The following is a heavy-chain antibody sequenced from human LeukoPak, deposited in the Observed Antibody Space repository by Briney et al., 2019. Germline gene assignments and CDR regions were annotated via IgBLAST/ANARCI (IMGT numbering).Heavy chain of an antibody. CDR3: ASEGVVYYYGMDV. J-gene: IGHJ6*02. D-gene: IGHD3-10*01. CDR1: GFTFSNYW. V-gene: IGHV3-7*01. CDR2: IKQDGSEK. Sequence: PGGSLRLSCAASGFTFSNYWMSWVRQAPGKGLEWVANIKQDGSEKYYVDSVKGRFTISRNNAKNSLYLQMNSLRAEDTAVYYCASEGVVYYYGMDVWGQGTTVTVSS.